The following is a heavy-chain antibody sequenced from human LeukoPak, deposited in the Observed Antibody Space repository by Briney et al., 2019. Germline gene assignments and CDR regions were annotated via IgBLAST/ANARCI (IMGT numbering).Heavy chain of an antibody. J-gene: IGHJ4*02. CDR2: IYTSGST. CDR1: GGSISSYY. V-gene: IGHV4-4*07. CDR3: ARDPSLQFGEPYFDY. D-gene: IGHD3-10*01. Sequence: SETLSLTCTVSGGSISSYYWNWIRQPAGKGLEWIGRIYTSGSTNYNPSLESRVTMSVDTSKNQFSLKLSSVTAADTAVYYCARDPSLQFGEPYFDYWGREPWSPSPQ.